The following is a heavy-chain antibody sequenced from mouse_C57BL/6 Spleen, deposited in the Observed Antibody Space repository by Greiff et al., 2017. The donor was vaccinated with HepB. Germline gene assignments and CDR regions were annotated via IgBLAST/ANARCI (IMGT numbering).Heavy chain of an antibody. CDR2: IRNIANGYTT. Sequence: EVKLVESGGGLVQPGASLRLSWAAPGFTLTDYYMSWVRQPPGKALEWLALIRNIANGYTTEYTASVKGRFTISRDNSQNILYLQINTLRAEDSATYYCVKADYDGRDYWGQGTTLTVSS. CDR1: GFTLTDYY. J-gene: IGHJ2*01. CDR3: VKADYDGRDY. D-gene: IGHD1-1*01. V-gene: IGHV7-4*01.